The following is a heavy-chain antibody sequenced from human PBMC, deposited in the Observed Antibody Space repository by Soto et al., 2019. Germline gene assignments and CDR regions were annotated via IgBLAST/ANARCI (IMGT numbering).Heavy chain of an antibody. CDR1: GFTFSSYA. CDR3: ATSQAPYDSSGYYYYYYYGMDV. CDR2: ISGSGGST. Sequence: PGGSLRLSCAASGFTFSSYAMSWVRQAPGKGLEWVSAISGSGGSTYYADSVKGRYTISRDNSKNTLYLQMNSLRAEDTAVYYCATSQAPYDSSGYYYYYYYGMDVWGQGTTVTVSS. J-gene: IGHJ6*02. D-gene: IGHD3-22*01. V-gene: IGHV3-23*01.